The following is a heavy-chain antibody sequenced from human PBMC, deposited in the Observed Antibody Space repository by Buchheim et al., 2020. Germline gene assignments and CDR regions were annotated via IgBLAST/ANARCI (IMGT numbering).Heavy chain of an antibody. J-gene: IGHJ4*02. D-gene: IGHD5-18*01. CDR1: GFTFSSHG. CDR2: ISYDGSNK. Sequence: QVQLVESGGGVVQPGRSLRLSCAASGFTFSSHGMHWVRQAPGKGLEWVAVISYDGSNKYYADSVKGRFTISRDNSKNTLYLQMNSLRAEDTAVYYCAKDRRTWIQLWPDYWGQGTL. V-gene: IGHV3-30*18. CDR3: AKDRRTWIQLWPDY.